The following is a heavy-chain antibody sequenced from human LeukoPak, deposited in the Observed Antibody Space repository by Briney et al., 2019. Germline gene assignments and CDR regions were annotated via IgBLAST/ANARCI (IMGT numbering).Heavy chain of an antibody. J-gene: IGHJ4*02. Sequence: PSETLSLTCTVSGGSISSGGYYWSWIRQHPGKGLEWIGYISYSGSTHYNPSLKSRVTISVDTSKNQFSLKLSSVTAADTAVHYCARGSLDFDYWGQGTLVTVSS. V-gene: IGHV4-31*03. CDR1: GGSISSGGYY. CDR3: ARGSLDFDY. CDR2: ISYSGST.